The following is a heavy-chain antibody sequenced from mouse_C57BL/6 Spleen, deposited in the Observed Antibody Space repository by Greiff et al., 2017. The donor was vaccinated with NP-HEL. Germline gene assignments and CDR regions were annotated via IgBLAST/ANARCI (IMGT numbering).Heavy chain of an antibody. D-gene: IGHD2-3*01. Sequence: EVQLQQSGPELVKPGASVKISCKASGYTFTDYYMNWVKQSHGKSLEWIGDINPNNGGTSYNQKFKGKATLTVDKSSSTAYMELRSLTSEDSAVYYCARARKYDGFDYWGQSTTLTVSS. CDR1: GYTFTDYY. CDR2: INPNNGGT. J-gene: IGHJ2*01. V-gene: IGHV1-26*01. CDR3: ARARKYDGFDY.